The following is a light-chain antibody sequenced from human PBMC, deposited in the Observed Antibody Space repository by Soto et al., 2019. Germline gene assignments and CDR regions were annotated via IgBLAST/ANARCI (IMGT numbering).Light chain of an antibody. CDR1: NSDVGGYDY. Sequence: LTQPASVSGSPGQSITISCTGTNSDVGGYDYVSWYQQHPGKAPKLIIYEVSNRPSGVSNRFSGSKSGNTASLTISGLQAEDEADYHCSSYTSRTTLYVFGTGTKVTVL. V-gene: IGLV2-14*01. J-gene: IGLJ1*01. CDR2: EVS. CDR3: SSYTSRTTLYV.